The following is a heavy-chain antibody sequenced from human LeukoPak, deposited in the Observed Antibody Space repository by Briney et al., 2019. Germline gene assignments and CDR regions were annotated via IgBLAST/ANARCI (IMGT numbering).Heavy chain of an antibody. D-gene: IGHD3-10*01. Sequence: PSETLSLTCTVSGGSISSGYYWGWIRQPPGKGLEWIGSMYHSGSTYYNPSLKSRVTISVDTSKNQFSLKLSSVTAADTAVYYCARDPSYYGSGSYDYWGQGTLVTVSS. CDR3: ARDPSYYGSGSYDY. J-gene: IGHJ4*02. V-gene: IGHV4-38-2*02. CDR1: GGSISSGYY. CDR2: MYHSGST.